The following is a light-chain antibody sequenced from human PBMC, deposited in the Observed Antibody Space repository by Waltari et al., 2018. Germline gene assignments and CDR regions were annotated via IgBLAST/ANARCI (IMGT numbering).Light chain of an antibody. J-gene: IGLJ1*01. CDR1: SSDVGGYNF. CDR3: SSYTSSTTLYV. Sequence: QSALTQPASVSGSPGQSITIPCTGTSSDVGGYNFVPWYQQYPDKAPKLMIFDVSNRPSGVSSRFSGSKSGNTASLTISGLQAEDEADYYCSSYTSSTTLYVFGTGTKVTVL. V-gene: IGLV2-14*03. CDR2: DVS.